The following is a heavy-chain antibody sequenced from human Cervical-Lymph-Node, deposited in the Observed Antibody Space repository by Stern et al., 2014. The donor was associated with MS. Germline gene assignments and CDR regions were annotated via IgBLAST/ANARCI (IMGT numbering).Heavy chain of an antibody. J-gene: IGHJ4*02. V-gene: IGHV3-30*18. D-gene: IGHD1-26*01. CDR2: VSFDGRDK. CDR3: AKGGSGSYLD. CDR1: GFIFRNYA. Sequence: QVQLVESGGGVVQPGRSLRLSCVASGFIFRNYAAHWVRQPPGKGLEWVALVSFDGRDKYYTDYVKGRFTVARDNSKNTLYLEMNSLRLEDTAVYYCAKGGSGSYLDWGQGSLVTVSS.